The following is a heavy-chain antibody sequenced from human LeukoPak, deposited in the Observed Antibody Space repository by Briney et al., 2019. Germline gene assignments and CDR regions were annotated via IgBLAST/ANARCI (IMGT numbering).Heavy chain of an antibody. V-gene: IGHV3-23*01. CDR3: ASLDYFDSSDYGDY. Sequence: GGSLRLSCAASGFTFSTYAMTWVRQAPGRGLEWVSTISGSGGSTYYAESVKGRLTISRDNSKNTLYLQMNSLRAEDTALYYCASLDYFDSSDYGDYWGQGTLVTVSS. D-gene: IGHD3-22*01. CDR1: GFTFSTYA. CDR2: ISGSGGST. J-gene: IGHJ4*02.